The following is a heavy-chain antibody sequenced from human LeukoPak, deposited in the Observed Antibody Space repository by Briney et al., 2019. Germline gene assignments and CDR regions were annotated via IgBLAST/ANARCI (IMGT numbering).Heavy chain of an antibody. Sequence: PGGSLRLSCAASGFTFSSYYLNWIRQPPGKGLEWIGQIYDSGSTNYNPSLKSRVTISVDTSKNQISLKLSSVTAADTAVYYCARGRGWLPPGWGQGTLVTVSS. D-gene: IGHD5-12*01. V-gene: IGHV4-59*01. CDR1: GFTFSSYY. J-gene: IGHJ4*02. CDR2: IYDSGST. CDR3: ARGRGWLPPG.